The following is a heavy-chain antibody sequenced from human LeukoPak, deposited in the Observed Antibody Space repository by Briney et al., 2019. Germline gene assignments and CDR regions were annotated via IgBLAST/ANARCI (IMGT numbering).Heavy chain of an antibody. Sequence: GWSLRLSCAASGFTFSSYGMNWVRQAPGKGLEWVAVISFDGNDNYYADSVKGRFTISRDNSESDLFLQMNSLGTEDTAFYYCAKARLPTNNWYSDSFDSWGQGTLVTVS. J-gene: IGHJ3*01. CDR3: AKARLPTNNWYSDSFDS. V-gene: IGHV3-30*18. CDR2: ISFDGNDN. CDR1: GFTFSSYG. D-gene: IGHD1-7*01.